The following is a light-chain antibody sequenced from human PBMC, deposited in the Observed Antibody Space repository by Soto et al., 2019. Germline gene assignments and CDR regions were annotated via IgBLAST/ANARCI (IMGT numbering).Light chain of an antibody. Sequence: DIQMTQSPSSLSASVGDRVTITCRASQSISSYLNWYEQKPREAPKLLIYAASSLQSGVPSRFRGSGSGTDFTLTISSLQPEDSATYYCQQSYSTPITFGQGTRLEIK. CDR1: QSISSY. CDR2: AAS. CDR3: QQSYSTPIT. V-gene: IGKV1-39*01. J-gene: IGKJ5*01.